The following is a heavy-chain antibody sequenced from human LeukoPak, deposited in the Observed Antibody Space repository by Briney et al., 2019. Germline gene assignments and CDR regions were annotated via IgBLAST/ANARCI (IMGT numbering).Heavy chain of an antibody. CDR2: ISWNSGSI. CDR3: AKEYSSSSGSGFDY. D-gene: IGHD6-6*01. J-gene: IGHJ4*02. V-gene: IGHV3-9*03. CDR1: GFTFDDYA. Sequence: GGSLRPSCAASGFTFDDYAMHWVRQAPGKGLEWVSGISWNSGSIGYADSVKGRFTISRDNAKNSLYLQMNSLRAEDMALYYCAKEYSSSSGSGFDYWGQGTLVTVSS.